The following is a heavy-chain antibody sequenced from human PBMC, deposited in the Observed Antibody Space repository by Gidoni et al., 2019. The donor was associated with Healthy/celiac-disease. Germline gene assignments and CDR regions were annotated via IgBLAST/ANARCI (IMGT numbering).Heavy chain of an antibody. J-gene: IGHJ6*02. CDR1: GYSFTSYW. V-gene: IGHV5-10-1*01. CDR2: IDPSDSYT. Sequence: EVQLVQSGAEVKKPGESLMICGKGSGYSFTSYWISWVRQMPGKGLEWMGRIDPSDSYTNYSPSFQGHVTISADKSISTAYLQWSSLKASDTAMYYCARDEAHSTVVTLRGDYYYGMDVWGQGTTVTVSS. CDR3: ARDEAHSTVVTLRGDYYYGMDV. D-gene: IGHD4-17*01.